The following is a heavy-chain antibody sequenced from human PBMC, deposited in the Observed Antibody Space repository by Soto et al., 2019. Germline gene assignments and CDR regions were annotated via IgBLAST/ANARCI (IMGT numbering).Heavy chain of an antibody. CDR1: GFTFSSYS. CDR2: ISSSSSYI. J-gene: IGHJ6*02. Sequence: GGSLRLSCAASGFTFSSYSMNWVRQAPGKGLEWVSSISSSSSYIYYADSVKGRFTISRDNAKNSLYLQMNSLRAEDTAVYYCARVFRDRYSSSWYYYGMDVWGQGTTVTVSS. V-gene: IGHV3-21*01. D-gene: IGHD6-13*01. CDR3: ARVFRDRYSSSWYYYGMDV.